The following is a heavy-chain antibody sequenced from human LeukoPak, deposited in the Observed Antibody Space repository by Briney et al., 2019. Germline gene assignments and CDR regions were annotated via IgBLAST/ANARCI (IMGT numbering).Heavy chain of an antibody. CDR3: AREMVMVRGVEPFDY. CDR2: IYTSGST. Sequence: PSETLSLTCTVSGGSISSYYWSWIRQPAGKGLEWIGRIYTSGSTNYNPSLKSRVTISVDTSKNQFSLKLSSVTAADTAVYYCAREMVMVRGVEPFDYWGQGTLVTVSS. D-gene: IGHD3-10*01. J-gene: IGHJ4*02. V-gene: IGHV4-4*07. CDR1: GGSISSYY.